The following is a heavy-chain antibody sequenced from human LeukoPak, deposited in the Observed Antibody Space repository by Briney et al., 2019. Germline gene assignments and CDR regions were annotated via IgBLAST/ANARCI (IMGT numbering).Heavy chain of an antibody. CDR2: VYYSGST. V-gene: IGHV4-39*07. CDR3: ARENYDFWSGYAFDI. Sequence: PSETLSLTCTVSGGSISSSSYYWGWIRQPPGKGLEWIGSVYYSGSTYYNPSLKSRVTISVDTSKNQFSLKLSSVTAADTAVYYCARENYDFWSGYAFDIWGQGTMVTVSS. D-gene: IGHD3-3*01. J-gene: IGHJ3*02. CDR1: GGSISSSSYY.